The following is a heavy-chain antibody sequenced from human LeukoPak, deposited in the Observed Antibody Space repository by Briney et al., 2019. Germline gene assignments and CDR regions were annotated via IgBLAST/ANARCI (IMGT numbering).Heavy chain of an antibody. J-gene: IGHJ4*02. CDR3: AREAGSSSWYLRDY. CDR2: ISAYNGNT. CDR1: GFTFTSYG. V-gene: IGHV1-18*01. D-gene: IGHD6-13*01. Sequence: GGSLRLSCAASGFTFTSYGISWVRQAPGQGLEWMGWISAYNGNTNYAQKLQGRVTMTTDTSTSTAYMELRSLRSDDTAVYYCAREAGSSSWYLRDYWGQGTLVTVSS.